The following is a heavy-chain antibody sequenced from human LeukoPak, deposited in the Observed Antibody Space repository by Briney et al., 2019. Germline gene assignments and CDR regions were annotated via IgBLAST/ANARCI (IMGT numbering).Heavy chain of an antibody. J-gene: IGHJ4*02. V-gene: IGHV3-30-3*01. CDR2: ITYDGSNR. CDR3: ARILAGHVVVAPFDY. D-gene: IGHD2-21*01. Sequence: GRSLTLSCAASGFTFSSYAMHWVRQAPGKGLGWVAVITYDGSNRYYADSVKGRVTISRDNSKNTLYLQMNRLRAEITAGYCCARILAGHVVVAPFDYWGQGTLVTVSS. CDR1: GFTFSSYA.